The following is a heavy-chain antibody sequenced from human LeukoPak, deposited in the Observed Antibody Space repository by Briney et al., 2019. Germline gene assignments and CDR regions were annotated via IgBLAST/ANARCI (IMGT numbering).Heavy chain of an antibody. CDR3: ARHSDVIEAI. CDR2: IYPRDSDT. Sequence: GESLKISCKASGYTFTHQWIGWVRQKSGSGLEWMGIIYPRDSDTRYSPSFQGHVSISADTSINTAYLEWSRLEAPDTAIYYCARHSDVIEAIWGQGTLVTVSS. CDR1: GYTFTHQW. V-gene: IGHV5-51*01. J-gene: IGHJ4*02. D-gene: IGHD3-10*01.